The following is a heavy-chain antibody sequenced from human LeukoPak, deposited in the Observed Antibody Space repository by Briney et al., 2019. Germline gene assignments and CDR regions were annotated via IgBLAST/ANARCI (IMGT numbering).Heavy chain of an antibody. CDR3: ARGSRYFDPEALDY. J-gene: IGHJ4*02. D-gene: IGHD3-9*01. CDR1: GGTFSSYA. CDR2: IIPIFGTA. V-gene: IGHV1-69*06. Sequence: GASVKVSCKASGGTFSSYAISWVRQAPGQGLEWMGGIIPIFGTANYAQKFQGRVTITADKSTSTAYMELSSLRSEDTAVYYCARGSRYFDPEALDYWGQGTLVTVSS.